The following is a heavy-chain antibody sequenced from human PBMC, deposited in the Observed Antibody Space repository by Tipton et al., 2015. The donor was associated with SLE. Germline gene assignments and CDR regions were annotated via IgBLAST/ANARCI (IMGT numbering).Heavy chain of an antibody. D-gene: IGHD1-26*01. J-gene: IGHJ4*02. CDR2: INHSGST. V-gene: IGHV4-34*01. Sequence: LRLSCAVYGESFSGYYWSWIRQPPGKGLEWIGEINHSGSTNYNPSLKSRVTISVDTSKNQFSLKLSSVTAADTAVYYCAIRIVGATSFDYWGQGTLVTVSS. CDR1: GESFSGYY. CDR3: AIRIVGATSFDY.